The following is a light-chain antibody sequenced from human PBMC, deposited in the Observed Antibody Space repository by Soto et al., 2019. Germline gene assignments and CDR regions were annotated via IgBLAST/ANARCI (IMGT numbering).Light chain of an antibody. CDR1: RTDIGGYNL. Sequence: SALTQPASVSGSPGQTITISCTGTRTDIGGYNLVSWYQQHPVQAPKLLIYEVSNRPSGISHRFNASKSHNMASLTISGLRAEDEADYYCSAYSAGISLLVFGSGTKLTVL. V-gene: IGLV2-14*01. J-gene: IGLJ1*01. CDR2: EVS. CDR3: SAYSAGISLLV.